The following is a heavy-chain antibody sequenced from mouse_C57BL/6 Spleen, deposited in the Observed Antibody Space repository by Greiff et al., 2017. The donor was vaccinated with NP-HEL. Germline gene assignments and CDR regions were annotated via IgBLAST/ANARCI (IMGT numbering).Heavy chain of an antibody. J-gene: IGHJ3*01. CDR2: IDPSDSYT. CDR3: ATAIGFAY. CDR1: GYTFTSYW. Sequence: QVQLQQPGAELVRPGTSVKLSCKASGYTFTSYWMHWVKQRPGQGLEWIGVIDPSDSYTNYNQKFKGKATLTVDTSSSTAYMQLSSLTSEDSAVYYCATAIGFAYWGKGTLVTVSA. V-gene: IGHV1-59*01.